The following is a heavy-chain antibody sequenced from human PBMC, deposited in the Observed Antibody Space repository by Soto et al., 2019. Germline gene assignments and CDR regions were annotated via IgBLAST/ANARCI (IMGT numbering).Heavy chain of an antibody. CDR3: ARVGVAGKIFDY. V-gene: IGHV3-48*01. CDR2: FSSSSSTI. Sequence: EVQLVESGGGLVQPGGSLRLSCAASGFTFSSYRMNWFRQAPGKGLEWVSYFSSSSSTIYYADSVKGRFTISRDNAKNSLYLQMNSLRAEDTAVYYCARVGVAGKIFDYWGQGTLVTVSS. J-gene: IGHJ4*02. CDR1: GFTFSSYR. D-gene: IGHD6-19*01.